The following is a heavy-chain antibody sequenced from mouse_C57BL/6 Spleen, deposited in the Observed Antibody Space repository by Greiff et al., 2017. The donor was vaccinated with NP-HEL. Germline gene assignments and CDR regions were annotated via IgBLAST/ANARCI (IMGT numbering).Heavy chain of an antibody. CDR1: GFTFSSYT. Sequence: EVQLVESGGGLVKPGGSLKLSCAASGFTFSSYTMSWVRQTPEKRLEWVATISGGGGNTYYPDSVKGRFTISRDNAKNTLYLQMSSLRSEDTALYYCARHGGLRTYRRSYYAMDYWGQGTSVTVSS. CDR2: ISGGGGNT. J-gene: IGHJ4*01. D-gene: IGHD2-14*01. V-gene: IGHV5-9*01. CDR3: ARHGGLRTYRRSYYAMDY.